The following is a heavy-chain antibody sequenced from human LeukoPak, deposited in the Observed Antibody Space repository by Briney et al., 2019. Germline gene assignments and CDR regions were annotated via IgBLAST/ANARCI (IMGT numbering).Heavy chain of an antibody. CDR1: GYTFTSYD. J-gene: IGHJ6*03. D-gene: IGHD1-26*01. Sequence: ASVKVSCKASGYTFTSYDINWVRQATGQGLEWMGWMNPNSGNTGYAQKFQGRVTMTRNTSISTAYMELSSLRSEDTAVYYCARVWWELLIRYYHYYMDVWGKGTTFTVSS. CDR2: MNPNSGNT. CDR3: ARVWWELLIRYYHYYMDV. V-gene: IGHV1-8*01.